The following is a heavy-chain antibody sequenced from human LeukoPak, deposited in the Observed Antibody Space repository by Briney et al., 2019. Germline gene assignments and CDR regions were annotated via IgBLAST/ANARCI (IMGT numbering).Heavy chain of an antibody. Sequence: GGSLRLSCAASGFTFSSYSMNWVRQAPGKGLERVAAIAFDDTDRYYIDSVKGRFTISRDDSKNTLYLHMTSLRAEDTAVYYCTNSDDYGDYWGQGTLVTVSS. CDR3: TNSDDYGDY. CDR2: IAFDDTDR. V-gene: IGHV3-30*18. J-gene: IGHJ4*02. CDR1: GFTFSSYS.